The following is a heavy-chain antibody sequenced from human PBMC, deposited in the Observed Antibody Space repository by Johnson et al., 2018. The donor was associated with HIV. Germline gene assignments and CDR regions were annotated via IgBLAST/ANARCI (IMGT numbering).Heavy chain of an antibody. V-gene: IGHV3-30-3*01. D-gene: IGHD3-10*01. CDR2: ISYDGSNK. J-gene: IGHJ3*02. CDR1: GFTFSSYA. Sequence: QMLLVESGGGVVQPGRSLRLSCAASGFTFSSYAMHWVRQAPGKGLEWVAVISYDGSNKYYADSVKGRFTISRDNSKNTLYLKMNSLRAEDTAVYYCARDPKRSGSYYKDAFDIWGQGTMVTVSS. CDR3: ARDPKRSGSYYKDAFDI.